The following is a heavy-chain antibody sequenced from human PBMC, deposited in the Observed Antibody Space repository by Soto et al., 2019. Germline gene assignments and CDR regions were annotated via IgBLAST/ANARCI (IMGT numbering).Heavy chain of an antibody. V-gene: IGHV4-61*01. J-gene: IGHJ4*02. D-gene: IGHD6-19*01. Sequence: QVQLQESGPGLVKPSETLSLTCTVSGGSVSSGSYYWSWIRQPPGKGLEWIGYIYYSGSTNYNPSLKSRVTISVDTSKNQFSLKLSSVTAADTAVYYCARVGSSGWSPDYWGQGTLVTVSS. CDR3: ARVGSSGWSPDY. CDR1: GGSVSSGSYY. CDR2: IYYSGST.